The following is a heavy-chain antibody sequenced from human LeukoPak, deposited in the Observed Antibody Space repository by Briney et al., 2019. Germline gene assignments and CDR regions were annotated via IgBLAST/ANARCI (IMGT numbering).Heavy chain of an antibody. Sequence: SETLSLTCAVYGGSFSGYYWSWIRQPPGKGLEWIGEINHSGSTNYNPSLKSRVTISVDTSKSQFSLELSSVTAADTAVYYCARGRGTFDYWGQGTLVTVSS. D-gene: IGHD1-1*01. V-gene: IGHV4-34*01. CDR2: INHSGST. CDR1: GGSFSGYY. J-gene: IGHJ4*02. CDR3: ARGRGTFDY.